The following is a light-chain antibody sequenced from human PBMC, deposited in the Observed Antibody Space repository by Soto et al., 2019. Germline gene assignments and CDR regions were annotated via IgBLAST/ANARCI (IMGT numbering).Light chain of an antibody. CDR1: ESIARH. CDR3: EQTYITLSIT. V-gene: IGKV1-39*01. J-gene: IGKJ5*01. Sequence: DIQMTQSPSSLSASVGDRVTITCRASESIARHLNWYQQKPGKAPKLLIYTASSLQNGVPSRFRGGGSGTDFTLIITNRQPEDFAAFYGEQTYITLSITCGQGTRLQIK. CDR2: TAS.